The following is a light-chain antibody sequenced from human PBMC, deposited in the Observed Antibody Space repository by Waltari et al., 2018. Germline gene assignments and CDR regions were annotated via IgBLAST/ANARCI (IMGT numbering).Light chain of an antibody. V-gene: IGKV3-15*01. Sequence: EIVVTQSPATLSLSPGERATLSCRASENVDTKIAWYQQKPGQPPRLLISGASTRATDIPPRFSGSGSGTEFTLSISSLQSEDFAVYYCHQYKNWPPWTFGQGTKVEIK. CDR3: HQYKNWPPWT. CDR1: ENVDTK. CDR2: GAS. J-gene: IGKJ1*01.